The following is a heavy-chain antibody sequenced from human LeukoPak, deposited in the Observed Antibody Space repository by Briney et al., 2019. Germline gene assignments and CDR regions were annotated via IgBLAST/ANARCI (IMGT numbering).Heavy chain of an antibody. CDR3: AKGSTTVTSYYFDY. V-gene: IGHV3-9*01. CDR2: ISWNSGSI. D-gene: IGHD4-17*01. Sequence: GGSLRLSCAASGFTFDDYTMHWVRQAPGKGLEWVSGISWNSGSIGYADSVKGRFTISRDNAKNSLYLQMNSLRAEDTALYYCAKGSTTVTSYYFDYWGQGTLVTVSS. CDR1: GFTFDDYT. J-gene: IGHJ4*02.